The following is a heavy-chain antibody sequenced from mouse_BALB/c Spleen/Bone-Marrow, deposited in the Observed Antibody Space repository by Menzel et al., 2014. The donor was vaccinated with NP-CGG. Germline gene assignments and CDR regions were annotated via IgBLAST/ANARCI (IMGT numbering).Heavy chain of an antibody. D-gene: IGHD4-1*01. CDR3: TRGGNWEDFDY. V-gene: IGHV5-17*02. CDR2: ISSGSSPT. CDR1: GFTFSSFG. Sequence: EVQVVESGGGLVQPGGSRKLSCAASGFTFSSFGMHWVRQAPEKGLEWVAYISSGSSPTFYADTVKGRFTISRDNPKNTLFLQMTSLRSEDTAIYYCTRGGNWEDFDYWGQGTTLTVSS. J-gene: IGHJ2*01.